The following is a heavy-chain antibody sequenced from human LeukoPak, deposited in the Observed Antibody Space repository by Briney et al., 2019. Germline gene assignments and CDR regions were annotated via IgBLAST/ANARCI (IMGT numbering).Heavy chain of an antibody. CDR1: GYTFTGYY. V-gene: IGHV1-2*02. CDR2: TYPNSGAT. Sequence: ASVKVSCKASGYTFTGYYMHWVRQAPGQGLEWMGWTYPNSGATKYAQKFQGRVTMTRDTSISTAYMELSGLRSDDTAVYYCGTLLSNGPFDYWGQGGLVTVSS. CDR3: GTLLSNGPFDY. J-gene: IGHJ4*02.